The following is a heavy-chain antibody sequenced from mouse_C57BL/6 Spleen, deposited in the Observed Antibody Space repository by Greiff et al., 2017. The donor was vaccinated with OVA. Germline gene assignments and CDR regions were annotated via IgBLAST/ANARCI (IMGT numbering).Heavy chain of an antibody. J-gene: IGHJ4*01. Sequence: QVQLKQSGAELVKPGASVKISCKASGYAFSSYWMNWVKQRPGKGLEWIGQIYPGDGDTNYNGKFKGKATLTADKSSSTAYMQLSSLTSEDSAVYFCARYGGNYDAMDYWGQGTSVTVSS. D-gene: IGHD2-1*01. CDR3: ARYGGNYDAMDY. CDR1: GYAFSSYW. CDR2: IYPGDGDT. V-gene: IGHV1-80*01.